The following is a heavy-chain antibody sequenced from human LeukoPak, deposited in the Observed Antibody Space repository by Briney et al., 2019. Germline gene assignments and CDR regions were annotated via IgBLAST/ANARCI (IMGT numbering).Heavy chain of an antibody. Sequence: KPSETLSLTCAVYGGSFSGYYWSWIRQPPGKGLEWIGEINHSGSTNYNPSLKSRVTISVDTSKNQFSLKLSSVTAADTAVYYCALVTRRNYYYYMDVWGKGTTVTVSS. J-gene: IGHJ6*03. D-gene: IGHD2-8*02. V-gene: IGHV4-34*01. CDR2: INHSGST. CDR1: GGSFSGYY. CDR3: ALVTRRNYYYYMDV.